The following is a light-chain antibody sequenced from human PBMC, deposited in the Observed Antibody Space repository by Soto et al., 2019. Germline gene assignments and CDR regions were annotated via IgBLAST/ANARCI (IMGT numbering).Light chain of an antibody. CDR2: GAS. V-gene: IGKV3-20*01. J-gene: IGKJ2*01. CDR1: QSVSGTY. CDR3: QLYGSSRRYT. Sequence: DIVLTQSPGTLSLSPGERATLSCRASQSVSGTYLAWYQQKPGQAPRVLIYGASSRPAGIPDRFSGSGSGTDFTLTITRLEPEDFAVYYCQLYGSSRRYTFGQGTKLEIK.